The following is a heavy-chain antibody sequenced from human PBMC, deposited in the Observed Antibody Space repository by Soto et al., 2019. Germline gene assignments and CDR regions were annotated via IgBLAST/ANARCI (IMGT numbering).Heavy chain of an antibody. Sequence: LSLTCTVSGGSISTGGYYWSWIRQYPGKGLEWLGYIDGSGYTFYNPSLQSRLTLSMDTSKNQFSLKLSSATAADTAVYFCARKQAGFFYGIDYWGQGTLVTVSS. J-gene: IGHJ4*02. D-gene: IGHD3-3*01. CDR1: GGSISTGGYY. CDR2: IDGSGYT. CDR3: ARKQAGFFYGIDY. V-gene: IGHV4-31*03.